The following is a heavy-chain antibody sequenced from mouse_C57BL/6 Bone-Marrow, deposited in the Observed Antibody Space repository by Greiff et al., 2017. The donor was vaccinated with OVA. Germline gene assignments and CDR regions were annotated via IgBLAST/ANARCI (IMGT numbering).Heavy chain of an antibody. J-gene: IGHJ2*01. CDR1: GFTFSSYA. Sequence: EVKLVESGGGLVKPGGSLKLSCAASGFTFSSYAMSWVRQTPEKRLEWVATISDGGSFTYYPDNVKGRFTISRDNAKNHLYLQMSHLKSEDTAMCYCASNHSFAGRGQGAPLTVSS. V-gene: IGHV5-4*03. CDR3: ASNHSFAG. CDR2: ISDGGSFT. D-gene: IGHD1-2*01.